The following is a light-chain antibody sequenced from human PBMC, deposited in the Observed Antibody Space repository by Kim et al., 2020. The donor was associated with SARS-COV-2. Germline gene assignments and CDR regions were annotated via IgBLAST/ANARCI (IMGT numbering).Light chain of an antibody. CDR3: QKYNSAAWT. J-gene: IGKJ1*01. Sequence: ASIGDRVTTTCRASQDIANSLAEYQQNPGKVPQVLIYAASTLQSGLPSRFSGSGSGTEFTLTVGSLQTEDVATYYWQKYNSAAWTFGPGTQVDI. V-gene: IGKV1-27*01. CDR1: QDIANS. CDR2: AAS.